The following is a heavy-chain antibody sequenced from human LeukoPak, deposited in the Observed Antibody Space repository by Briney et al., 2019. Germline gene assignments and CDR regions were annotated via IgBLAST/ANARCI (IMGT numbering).Heavy chain of an antibody. J-gene: IGHJ6*02. CDR1: GGSFSGYY. D-gene: IGHD2-2*01. CDR3: ARSIGYCSSTSCQTRHRYGFRSYYYGMDV. CDR2: INHSGST. Sequence: PSETLSLTCAVYGGSFSGYYWGWIRQPPGKGLEWIGEINHSGSTNYNPSLKSRVTISVDTSKNQFSLKLSSVTAADTAVYYCARSIGYCSSTSCQTRHRYGFRSYYYGMDVWGQGTTVTVSS. V-gene: IGHV4-34*01.